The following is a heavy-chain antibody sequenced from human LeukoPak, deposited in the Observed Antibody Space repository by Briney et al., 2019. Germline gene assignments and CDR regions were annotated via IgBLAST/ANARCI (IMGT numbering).Heavy chain of an antibody. J-gene: IGHJ4*02. D-gene: IGHD3-22*01. Sequence: GGSLRLSCAASGFTFSSYGMHWVRQAPGKGLEWVAVISYDGSNKYYADSVKGRFTISRDNSKNTLYLQMNSLRAEDTAVYYCAKSSYYDSSGYYREYYFDYWGQGTLVTVSS. CDR2: ISYDGSNK. V-gene: IGHV3-30*18. CDR1: GFTFSSYG. CDR3: AKSSYYDSSGYYREYYFDY.